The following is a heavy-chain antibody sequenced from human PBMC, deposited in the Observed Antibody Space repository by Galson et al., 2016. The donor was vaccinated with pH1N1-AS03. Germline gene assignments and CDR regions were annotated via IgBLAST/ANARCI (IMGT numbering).Heavy chain of an antibody. CDR1: GDSVSSNSVA. CDR2: TYYRSRWYN. V-gene: IGHV6-1*01. CDR3: ARGRSSAMDV. Sequence: CAISGDSVSSNSVAWNWIRRSPSRGLEWLGRTYYRSRWYNDYALSVKSRITINPDTSKNQFSLHLNSVTSEDTAVYYCARGRSSAMDVWGQGTTVTVSS. J-gene: IGHJ6*02. D-gene: IGHD5/OR15-5a*01.